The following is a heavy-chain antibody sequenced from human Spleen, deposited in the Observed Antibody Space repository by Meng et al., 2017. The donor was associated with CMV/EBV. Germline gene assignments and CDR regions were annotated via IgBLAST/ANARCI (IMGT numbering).Heavy chain of an antibody. J-gene: IGHJ4*02. CDR2: IYYSGST. V-gene: IGHV4-61*01. CDR1: GGSVSSGSYY. CDR3: ARERKYSSFEYYFDY. D-gene: IGHD6-6*01. Sequence: SETLSLTCTVSGGSVSSGSYYWSWIRQPPGKGLEWIGYIYYSGSTNYNPSLKSRVTISVDTSKNQFSLKLSSVTAADTAVYYCARERKYSSFEYYFDYWGQGTLVTVSS.